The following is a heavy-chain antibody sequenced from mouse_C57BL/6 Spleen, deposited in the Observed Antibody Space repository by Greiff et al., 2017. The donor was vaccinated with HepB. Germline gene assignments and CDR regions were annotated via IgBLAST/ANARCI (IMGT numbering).Heavy chain of an antibody. D-gene: IGHD2-4*01. CDR1: GYTFTDYE. CDR3: TRRGLLEYDRFYCAMDY. J-gene: IGHJ4*01. Sequence: VQRVESGAELVRPGASVTLSCKASGYTFTDYEMHWVKQTPVHGLEWIGAIDPETGGTAYNQKFKGKAILTADKSSSTAYMELRSLTSEDSAVYYCTRRGLLEYDRFYCAMDYWGQGTSVTVSS. V-gene: IGHV1-15*01. CDR2: IDPETGGT.